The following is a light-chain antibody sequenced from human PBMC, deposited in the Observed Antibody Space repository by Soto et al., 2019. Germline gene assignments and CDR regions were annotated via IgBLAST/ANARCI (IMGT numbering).Light chain of an antibody. V-gene: IGKV3-11*01. CDR2: DAS. J-gene: IGKJ2*01. CDR1: QSVGRY. Sequence: EIVLTQSPATLSLSPGEGAILSCRASQSVGRYLAWYQQKPGQAPRLLIYDASSRAIGTPARFIGSGSGTDFSLTISSLEPEDSAVYYCQQRSNWPPGYTFGQGTKLEIK. CDR3: QQRSNWPPGYT.